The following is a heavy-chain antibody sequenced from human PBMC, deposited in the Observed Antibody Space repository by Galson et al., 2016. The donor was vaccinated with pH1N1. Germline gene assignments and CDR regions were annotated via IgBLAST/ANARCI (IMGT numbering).Heavy chain of an antibody. Sequence: SLRLSCAASGFTFSNFYMTWVRQAPGKGLEWVANINKDGSATYYMDSVKGRSTISRDNAKNSLFLQVNSLRAEDTAVYYCARFYGGNSDYWGQGTLVTVSS. J-gene: IGHJ4*02. V-gene: IGHV3-7*04. CDR2: INKDGSAT. CDR1: GFTFSNFY. CDR3: ARFYGGNSDY. D-gene: IGHD4-23*01.